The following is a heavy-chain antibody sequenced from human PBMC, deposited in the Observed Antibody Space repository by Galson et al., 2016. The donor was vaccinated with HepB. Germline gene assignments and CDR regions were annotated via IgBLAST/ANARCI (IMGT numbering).Heavy chain of an antibody. J-gene: IGHJ5*02. CDR3: GRGGDSGYDWVRNWFDP. V-gene: IGHV3-21*01. CDR1: GFAFSSHW. CDR2: ISSSRSYI. Sequence: SLRLSCAASGFAFSSHWMTWVRQAPGKGLEWVSVISSSRSYIYYADSVKGRLTISRDNAKNSRYLQMNSLRAEDTAEYYCGRGGDSGYDWVRNWFDPWGQGTLVTVSS. D-gene: IGHD5-12*01.